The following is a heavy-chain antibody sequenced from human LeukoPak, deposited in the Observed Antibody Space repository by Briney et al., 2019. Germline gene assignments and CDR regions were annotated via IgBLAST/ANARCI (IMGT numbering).Heavy chain of an antibody. CDR3: ARVPLNRGPFDY. V-gene: IGHV1-46*01. D-gene: IGHD7-27*01. Sequence: ASVKVSCKASGYTFTSYGISWVRQAPGQGLEWMGIINPSGGSTSYAQKFQGRVTMTRDTSTSTVYMELSSLRSEDTAVYYCARVPLNRGPFDYWGQGTLVNGS. J-gene: IGHJ4*01. CDR1: GYTFTSYG. CDR2: INPSGGST.